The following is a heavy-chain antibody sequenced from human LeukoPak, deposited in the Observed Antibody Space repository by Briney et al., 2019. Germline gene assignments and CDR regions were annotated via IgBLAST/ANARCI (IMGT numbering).Heavy chain of an antibody. Sequence: ESGPTLVNPTQTLTLTCTFSGFSLTTSGMGVGWIRQPPGKALEWLALIYWDDDKRYSPSLKSRLTITKDTSRNQVVLIMTNMDPVDTATYYCAHGPPDAAGGAFDYWGQGILVTVSS. J-gene: IGHJ4*02. CDR1: GFSLTTSGMG. CDR3: AHGPPDAAGGAFDY. V-gene: IGHV2-5*02. D-gene: IGHD3-16*01. CDR2: IYWDDDK.